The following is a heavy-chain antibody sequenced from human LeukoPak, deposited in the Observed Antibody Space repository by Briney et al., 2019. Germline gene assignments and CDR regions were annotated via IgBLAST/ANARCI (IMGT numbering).Heavy chain of an antibody. CDR1: GYTFTSYA. V-gene: IGHV1-3*01. CDR3: ARVLIPYCSGGSCYLGDAFDI. J-gene: IGHJ3*02. D-gene: IGHD2-15*01. CDR2: INAGTGNR. Sequence: ASVKVSCKASGYTFTSYAIHWVRQAPGQRLEWMGWINAGTGNRKCSQKFQDRVTITRETSATTAYMELNRLTSEDTAVYYCARVLIPYCSGGSCYLGDAFDIWGQGTMVTVSS.